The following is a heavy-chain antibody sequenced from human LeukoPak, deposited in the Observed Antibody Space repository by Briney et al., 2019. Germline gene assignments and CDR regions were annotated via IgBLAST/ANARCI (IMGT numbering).Heavy chain of an antibody. V-gene: IGHV3-74*01. Sequence: PGGPLRLSCAASGFTFSNYWMHWVRQAPGKGLVWVSRINSDGSSTTYADSVKGRFTISRDNAKNTLYLQMNNLRAEDTAVYSCARDREIAAGNFFDPWGQGTLVTVSS. D-gene: IGHD6-13*01. CDR1: GFTFSNYW. CDR3: ARDREIAAGNFFDP. J-gene: IGHJ5*02. CDR2: INSDGSST.